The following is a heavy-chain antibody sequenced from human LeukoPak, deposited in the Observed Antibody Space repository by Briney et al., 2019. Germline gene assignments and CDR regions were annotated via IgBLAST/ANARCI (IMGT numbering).Heavy chain of an antibody. Sequence: GGSLRLSCAASGFTLSSKYMRCVRQAPGKGLEWVSIIYTGGSAYYADSVKGRFTISRDNSKKTLYLQMNSLRAEDTAVYYCARVATYNSASATYYSPYFFDYWGQGTLVTVSS. CDR2: IYTGGSA. V-gene: IGHV3-53*01. CDR3: ARVATYNSASATYYSPYFFDY. CDR1: GFTLSSKY. J-gene: IGHJ4*02. D-gene: IGHD3-10*01.